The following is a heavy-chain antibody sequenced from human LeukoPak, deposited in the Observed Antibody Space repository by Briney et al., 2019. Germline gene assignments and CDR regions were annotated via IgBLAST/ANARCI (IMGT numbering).Heavy chain of an antibody. V-gene: IGHV4-61*02. Sequence: PSQTLTLICNVSGGSISSGNDYWSWIRQPAGKGLEWIERIYSSGRTNYNPSLKSRVTISVDTSKNQFSLNLSSVTATDTAVYYCARDIHTSDWTKFDYGGQGTLVTVSS. J-gene: IGHJ4*02. D-gene: IGHD6-19*01. CDR2: IYSSGRT. CDR1: GGSISSGNDY. CDR3: ARDIHTSDWTKFDY.